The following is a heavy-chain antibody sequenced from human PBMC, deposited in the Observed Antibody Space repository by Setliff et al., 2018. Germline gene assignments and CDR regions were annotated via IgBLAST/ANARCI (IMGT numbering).Heavy chain of an antibody. CDR2: IRSKAYGGTT. J-gene: IGHJ6*03. CDR1: GGSFSGYY. Sequence: QPSETLSLTCAVYGGSFSGYYWSWIRQPPGKGLEWVGFIRSKAYGGTTEYAASVKGRFTISRDDSKSIAYLQMNSLKTEDTAVYYCTREASVDFWSGYPYYYYMDVWGKGTTVTVSS. D-gene: IGHD3-3*01. V-gene: IGHV3-49*03. CDR3: TREASVDFWSGYPYYYYMDV.